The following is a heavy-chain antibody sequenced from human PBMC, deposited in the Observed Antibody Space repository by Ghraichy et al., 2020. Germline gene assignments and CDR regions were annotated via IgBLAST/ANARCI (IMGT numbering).Heavy chain of an antibody. CDR3: GRSEFSSGFYIDY. CDR2: INAGNGVT. J-gene: IGHJ4*02. V-gene: IGHV1-3*01. CDR1: GFTFSLYA. D-gene: IGHD3-3*01. Sequence: ASVKVSCKASGFTFSLYAIHWVRQAPGQRPEWMGWINAGNGVTKYSPRFQGRVTITWDTSANTAYMELSSMRPEDTALYFCGRSEFSSGFYIDYWGQGTLVTVSS.